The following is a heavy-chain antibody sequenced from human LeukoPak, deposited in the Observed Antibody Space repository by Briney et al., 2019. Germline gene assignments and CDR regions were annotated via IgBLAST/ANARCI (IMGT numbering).Heavy chain of an antibody. CDR2: IYYSGST. CDR3: AREGYYDSSGYYY. J-gene: IGHJ4*02. CDR1: GGSISSYY. D-gene: IGHD3-22*01. Sequence: SETLSLTCIVSGGSISSYYWSWIRQPPGKGLEWIGYIYYSGSTNYNPSLKSRVTISVDTSKNQFSLKLSSVTAADTAVYYCAREGYYDSSGYYYWGQGTLVTVSS. V-gene: IGHV4-59*01.